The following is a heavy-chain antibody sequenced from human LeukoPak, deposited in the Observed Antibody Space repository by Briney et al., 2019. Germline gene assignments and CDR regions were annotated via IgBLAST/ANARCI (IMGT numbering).Heavy chain of an antibody. CDR1: GYTFTSYY. CDR3: ARGRSIAARSHPHDY. V-gene: IGHV1-46*01. Sequence: ASVKVSCKASGYTFTSYYMHWVRQAPGQGLEWMGIINPSGGSTSYAQKFQGRVTMPRDTSTSTVYMELSSLRSEDTAVYYCARGRSIAARSHPHDYWGQGTLVTVSS. CDR2: INPSGGST. J-gene: IGHJ4*02. D-gene: IGHD6-6*01.